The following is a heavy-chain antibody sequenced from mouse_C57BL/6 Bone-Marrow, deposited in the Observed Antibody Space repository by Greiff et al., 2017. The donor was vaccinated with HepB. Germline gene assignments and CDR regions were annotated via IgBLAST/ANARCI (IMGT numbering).Heavy chain of an antibody. J-gene: IGHJ3*01. V-gene: IGHV1-18*01. D-gene: IGHD1-1*01. CDR1: GYTFTDYN. CDR2: INPNNGGT. Sequence: EVQLQQSGPELVKPGASVKIPCKASGYTFTDYNMDWVKQSHGKSLEWIGDINPNNGGTIYNQKFKGKATLTVDKSSSTAYMELRSLTSEDTAVYYCARSDYGSSQAWFAYWGQGTLVTVSA. CDR3: ARSDYGSSQAWFAY.